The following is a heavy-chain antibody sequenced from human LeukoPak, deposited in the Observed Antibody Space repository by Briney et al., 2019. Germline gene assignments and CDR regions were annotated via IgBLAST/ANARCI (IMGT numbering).Heavy chain of an antibody. Sequence: ASVKVSCKASGYRFTDYYMHWVRHAPGQELELMGWINPNTGGTTYAQKFQGRVTMTRDTSISTGYMEVSRLRSDDTAMYYCARDLAYADYAQDYWGQGTLVTVSS. J-gene: IGHJ4*02. D-gene: IGHD4-17*01. V-gene: IGHV1-2*02. CDR3: ARDLAYADYAQDY. CDR1: GYRFTDYY. CDR2: INPNTGGT.